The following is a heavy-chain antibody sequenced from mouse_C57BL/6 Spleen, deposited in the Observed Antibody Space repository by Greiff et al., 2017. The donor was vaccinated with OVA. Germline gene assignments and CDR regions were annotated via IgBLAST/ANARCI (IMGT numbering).Heavy chain of an antibody. V-gene: IGHV1-59*01. CDR3: AKGPSYGSSWYFDV. D-gene: IGHD1-1*01. J-gene: IGHJ1*03. CDR1: GYTFTSYW. Sequence: QVQLQQSGAELVRPGPSVKLSCKASGYTFTSYWMHWVKQRPGQGLEWIGVIDPSDSYTNYNQKFKGKATLTVDTSSSTAYMQLSSLTSEDSAVYYCAKGPSYGSSWYFDVWGTGTTVTVSS. CDR2: IDPSDSYT.